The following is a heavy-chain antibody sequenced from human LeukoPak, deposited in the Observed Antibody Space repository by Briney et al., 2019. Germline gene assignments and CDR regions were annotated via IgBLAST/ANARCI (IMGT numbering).Heavy chain of an antibody. D-gene: IGHD3-22*01. CDR2: ISAYNGNT. J-gene: IGHJ4*02. CDR3: ARDYGRNYYDSSGLFLY. V-gene: IGHV1-18*01. CDR1: GYTFTSYG. Sequence: ASVKVPCKASGYTFTSYGISWVRQAPGQGLEWMGWISAYNGNTNYAQKLQGRVTMTTDTSTSTAYMELRSLRSDDTAVYYCARDYGRNYYDSSGLFLYWGQGTLVTVPS.